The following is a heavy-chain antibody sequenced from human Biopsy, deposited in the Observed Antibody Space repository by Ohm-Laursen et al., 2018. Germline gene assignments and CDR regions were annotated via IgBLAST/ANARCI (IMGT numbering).Heavy chain of an antibody. J-gene: IGHJ2*01. CDR1: GDSISSYY. Sequence: TLSLTCTVSGDSISSYYWSWIRQPPGKGLQWIGYVYYTGSTDYNPSLQSRVTISVDTSKNHFSLRLRSVTPADTAIYYCARDRGYYSDRTVPGYFDLWGRGTLVTVSS. V-gene: IGHV4-59*01. CDR2: VYYTGST. CDR3: ARDRGYYSDRTVPGYFDL. D-gene: IGHD3-22*01.